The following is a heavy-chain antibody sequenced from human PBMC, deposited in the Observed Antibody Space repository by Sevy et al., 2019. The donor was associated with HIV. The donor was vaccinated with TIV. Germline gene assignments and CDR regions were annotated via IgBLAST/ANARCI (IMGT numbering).Heavy chain of an antibody. CDR3: VKVTDSSTYYYSHYYYYMDV. D-gene: IGHD3-22*01. CDR1: GFSFNTYA. J-gene: IGHJ6*03. CDR2: ISGTGGTT. V-gene: IGHV3-23*01. Sequence: GGSLRLSCAASGFSFNTYAMSGVRQAPGKGLEWVSSISGTGGTTYYADSVKGRFTISRDNSKNTLYLQMNSLRDEDTAVYYCVKVTDSSTYYYSHYYYYMDVWGKGTSVTISS.